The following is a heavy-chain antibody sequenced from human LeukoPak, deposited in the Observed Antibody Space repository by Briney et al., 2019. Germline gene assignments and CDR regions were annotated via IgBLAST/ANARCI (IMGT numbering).Heavy chain of an antibody. V-gene: IGHV4-59*01. D-gene: IGHD6-13*01. CDR2: IYYSGST. CDR3: ARSLSRYSSSSVRY. J-gene: IGHJ4*02. Sequence: SETLSLTCTVCGGSISSYYWSWIRQPPGKGLEWIGYIYYSGSTNYDPSLKSRVTISVDTSKNQFSLKLSSVTAADTAVYYCARSLSRYSSSSVRYWGQGTLVTVSS. CDR1: GGSISSYY.